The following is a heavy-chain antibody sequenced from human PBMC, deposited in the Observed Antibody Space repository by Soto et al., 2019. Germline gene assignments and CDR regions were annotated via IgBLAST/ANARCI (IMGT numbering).Heavy chain of an antibody. CDR2: IYYSGST. J-gene: IGHJ5*02. V-gene: IGHV4-39*01. CDR1: GGSISSSSYY. Sequence: LSLTCTVSGGSISSSSYYWGWIRQPPGKGLEWIGSIYYSGSTYYNPSLKSRVTISVDTSKNQFSLKLSSVTAADTAVYYCAKTIVGATTIPNWFGPWGQGTLVTVSS. D-gene: IGHD1-26*01. CDR3: AKTIVGATTIPNWFGP.